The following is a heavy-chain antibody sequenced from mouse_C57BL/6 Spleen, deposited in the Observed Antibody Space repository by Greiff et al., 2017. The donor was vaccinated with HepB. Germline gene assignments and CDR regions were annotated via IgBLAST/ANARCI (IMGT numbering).Heavy chain of an antibody. Sequence: EVQLQQSGTVLARPGASVKMSCKTSGYTFTSYWMHWVKQRPGQGLEWIGAIYPGNSDTSYNQKFKGKAKLTAVTSASTAYMELSSLTNEDSAVYYCTREAVTTVVARDYFDYWGQGTTLTVSS. D-gene: IGHD1-1*01. CDR2: IYPGNSDT. CDR1: GYTFTSYW. CDR3: TREAVTTVVARDYFDY. V-gene: IGHV1-5*01. J-gene: IGHJ2*01.